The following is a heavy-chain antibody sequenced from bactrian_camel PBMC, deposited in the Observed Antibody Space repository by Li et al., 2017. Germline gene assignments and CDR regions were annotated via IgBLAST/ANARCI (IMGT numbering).Heavy chain of an antibody. V-gene: IGHV3S25*01. CDR1: GSIYSGAC. CDR2: IDSYQGIT. CDR3: AAERLDAVTWQY. D-gene: IGHD7*01. J-gene: IGHJ4*01. Sequence: QLVESGGGSVQAGGSLRLSCVASGSIYSGACVGWLRQAPGKGREGVATIDSYQGITSYGDSLESRFTISRDNAKNTVYLQMNSLIPEDTAVYYCAAERLDAVTWQYRGQGTQVTVS.